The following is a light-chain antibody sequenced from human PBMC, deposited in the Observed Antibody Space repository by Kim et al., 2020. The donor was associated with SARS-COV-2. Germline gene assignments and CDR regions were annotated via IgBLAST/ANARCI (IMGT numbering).Light chain of an antibody. CDR1: QSISSS. CDR3: QQCYNWPRT. J-gene: IGKJ1*01. Sequence: EIVMTQSPATLSVSPGEGATLSCRASQSISSSLAWYQQKPGQAPRLLIYGASTRAIGIPARFSGSGSGTEFTLTISSLQSEDFAVYYCQQCYNWPRTFGQGTKLEI. V-gene: IGKV3-15*01. CDR2: GAS.